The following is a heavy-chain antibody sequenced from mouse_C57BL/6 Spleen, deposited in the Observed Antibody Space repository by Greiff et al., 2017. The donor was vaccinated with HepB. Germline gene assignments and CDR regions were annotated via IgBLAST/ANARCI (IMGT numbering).Heavy chain of an antibody. CDR2: INPNNGGT. CDR3: ARHDYDGGWYFDV. Sequence: VQLQQSGPELVKPGASVKIPCKASGYTFTDYNMDWVKQSHGKSLEWIGDINPNNGGTIYNQKFKGKATLTVDKSSSTAYMELRSLTSEDTAVYYCARHDYDGGWYFDVWGTGTTVTVSS. D-gene: IGHD2-4*01. CDR1: GYTFTDYN. V-gene: IGHV1-18*01. J-gene: IGHJ1*03.